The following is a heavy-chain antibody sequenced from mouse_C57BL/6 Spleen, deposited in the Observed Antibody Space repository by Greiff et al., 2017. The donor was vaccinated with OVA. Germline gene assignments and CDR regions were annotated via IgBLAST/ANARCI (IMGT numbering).Heavy chain of an antibody. V-gene: IGHV3-8*01. CDR1: GYSITSDY. J-gene: IGHJ1*03. CDR2: ISYSGST. D-gene: IGHD1-1*01. Sequence: DVKLVESGPGLAKPSQTLSLTCSVTGYSITSDYWNWIRKFPGNKLEYMGYISYSGSTYYNPSLKSRISITRDTSKNQYYLQLNSVTTEDTATYYCARWYYGSSFYWYFDVWGTGTTVTVSS. CDR3: ARWYYGSSFYWYFDV.